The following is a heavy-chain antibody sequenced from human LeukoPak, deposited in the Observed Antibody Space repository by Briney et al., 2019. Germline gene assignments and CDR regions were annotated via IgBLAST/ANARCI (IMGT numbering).Heavy chain of an antibody. V-gene: IGHV3-11*01. Sequence: PGGSLRLSCAASGFTFSDYYMSWIRQAPGKGLEWVSYISSSGSTINYADSVKGRFTISRDNAKDSLYLQMNSLRAEDTAVYYCARERGLWFGDLHGFDYWGQGTLVTVSS. D-gene: IGHD3-10*01. CDR2: ISSSGSTI. CDR3: ARERGLWFGDLHGFDY. CDR1: GFTFSDYY. J-gene: IGHJ4*02.